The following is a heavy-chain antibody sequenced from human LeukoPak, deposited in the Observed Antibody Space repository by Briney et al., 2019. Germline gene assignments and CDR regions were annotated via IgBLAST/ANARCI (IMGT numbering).Heavy chain of an antibody. CDR1: GFTFSSYS. J-gene: IGHJ4*02. V-gene: IGHV3-21*01. CDR3: ARDPYSGYFDY. D-gene: IGHD6-13*01. CDR2: ITSSSSYI. Sequence: GGSLRLSCAASGFTFSSYSMNWVRQAPGKGLEWVSSITSSSSYIYYADSVKGRFTISRDNAKNSLCLQMNSLRAEDTAVYYCARDPYSGYFDYWGQGTLVTVSS.